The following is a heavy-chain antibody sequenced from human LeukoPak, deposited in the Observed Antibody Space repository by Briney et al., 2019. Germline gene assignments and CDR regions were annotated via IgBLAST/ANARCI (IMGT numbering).Heavy chain of an antibody. J-gene: IGHJ4*02. CDR2: INPSGGST. D-gene: IGHD3-10*01. CDR1: GYTFTSYY. Sequence: GASVKVCCKASGYTFTSYYMHWVRQAPGQGLVWMRGINPSGGSTSYAQKFQGRLTMTRDTSTSTVYMQLSSLRSEDTAVYYCARDRGEGYYFDYWGQGTLVTVSS. CDR3: ARDRGEGYYFDY. V-gene: IGHV1-46*01.